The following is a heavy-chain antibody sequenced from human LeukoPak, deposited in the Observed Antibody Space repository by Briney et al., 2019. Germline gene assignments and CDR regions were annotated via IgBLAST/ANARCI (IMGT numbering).Heavy chain of an antibody. V-gene: IGHV1-2*02. CDR3: ARANTLGLRGYFDY. CDR2: INPNSGGT. Sequence: ASVKVSCKASGYTFTGYYMHWVRQAPGQGLEWMGWINPNSGGTNYAQKFQGRVTMTRDTSTSTVYMELSSLRSEDTAVYYCARANTLGLRGYFDYWGQGTLVTVSS. D-gene: IGHD2-2*02. J-gene: IGHJ4*02. CDR1: GYTFTGYY.